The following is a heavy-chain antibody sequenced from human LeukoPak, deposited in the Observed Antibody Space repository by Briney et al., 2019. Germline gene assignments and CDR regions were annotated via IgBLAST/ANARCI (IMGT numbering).Heavy chain of an antibody. Sequence: ASETLSRTCAGSGGSISSSNWWSRARAPRGKGLEWMGENYDSGSTKYKPSVKSRVTVSVDKSKNPFSLKLSSVTAADTAVYYCARDLEESVDCSGGSCYPVWGQGTLVTVSS. J-gene: IGHJ4*02. CDR1: GGSISSSNW. CDR2: NYDSGST. CDR3: ARDLEESVDCSGGSCYPV. D-gene: IGHD2-15*01. V-gene: IGHV4-4*02.